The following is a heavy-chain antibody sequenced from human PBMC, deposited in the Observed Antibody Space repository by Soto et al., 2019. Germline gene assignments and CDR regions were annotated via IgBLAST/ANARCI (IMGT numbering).Heavy chain of an antibody. D-gene: IGHD1-7*01. CDR1: GFTFSNAW. CDR3: TTARDWNYEGPIDY. J-gene: IGHJ4*02. CDR2: IKSKTDGGTT. V-gene: IGHV3-15*01. Sequence: GGSLRLSCAASGFTFSNAWMSWVRQAPGKGLEWVGRIKSKTDGGTTDYAAPVKGRFTISRDDSKNTLYLQMNSLKTEDTAVYYCTTARDWNYEGPIDYWGQGTLVTVSS.